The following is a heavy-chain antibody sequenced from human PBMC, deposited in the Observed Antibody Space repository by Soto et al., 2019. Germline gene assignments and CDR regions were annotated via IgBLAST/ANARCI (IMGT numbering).Heavy chain of an antibody. V-gene: IGHV4-59*01. J-gene: IGHJ3*02. Sequence: SETLSLTCTVSGGSISSYYWSWIRQPPGKGLEWIGYIYYSGSTNYNPSLKSRVTISVDTSKNQFSLKLSSVTAADTAVYYCASVLTYSDFWSGYYNYDDFDIWGQGTMVTVSS. CDR1: GGSISSYY. CDR2: IYYSGST. CDR3: ASVLTYSDFWSGYYNYDDFDI. D-gene: IGHD3-3*01.